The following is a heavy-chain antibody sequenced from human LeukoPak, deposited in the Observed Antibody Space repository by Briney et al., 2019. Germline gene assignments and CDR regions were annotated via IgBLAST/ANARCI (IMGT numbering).Heavy chain of an antibody. J-gene: IGHJ6*03. CDR3: ARGSPPRDFWSGYFPYYYYMDV. CDR1: GYTFTSYV. Sequence: ASVKVSCKASGYTFTSYVINWVRQATGQGLEWMGWMNPNSGNTGYAQKFQGRVTMTRNTSISTAYMELSSLRSEYTAVYYCARGSPPRDFWSGYFPYYYYMDVWGKGTTVTVSS. V-gene: IGHV1-8*01. CDR2: MNPNSGNT. D-gene: IGHD3-3*01.